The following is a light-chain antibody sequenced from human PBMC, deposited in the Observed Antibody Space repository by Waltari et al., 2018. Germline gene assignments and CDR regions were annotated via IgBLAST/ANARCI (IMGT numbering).Light chain of an antibody. V-gene: IGKV1-5*03. CDR3: QQYDNYWT. J-gene: IGKJ1*01. CDR2: RAS. CDR1: QRITNW. Sequence: IQMTQSPSTLSASVGDRVTITCRASQRITNWLAWYQQKPGKAPKLLIYRASNLESGVPSRFSGSGSGTEFTLTISSLQPDDFATYDCQQYDNYWTFGQGTKVEIK.